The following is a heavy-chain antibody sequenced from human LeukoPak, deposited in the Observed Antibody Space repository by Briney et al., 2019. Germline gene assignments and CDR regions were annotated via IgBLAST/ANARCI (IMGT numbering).Heavy chain of an antibody. CDR1: GFTFSSYW. J-gene: IGHJ4*02. CDR2: ISGSGGST. V-gene: IGHV3-23*01. Sequence: GGSLRLSCAASGFTFSSYWMSWVRQAPGKGLEWVSAISGSGGSTYYADSVKGRFTISRDNSKNTLYLQMNSLRAEDTAVYYCAKDLPYYDILTGYYDYWGQGTLVTVSS. D-gene: IGHD3-9*01. CDR3: AKDLPYYDILTGYYDY.